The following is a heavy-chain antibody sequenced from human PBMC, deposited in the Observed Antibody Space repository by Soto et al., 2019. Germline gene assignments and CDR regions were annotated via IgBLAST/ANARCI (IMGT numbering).Heavy chain of an antibody. V-gene: IGHV1-69*02. CDR2: IIPILGIA. D-gene: IGHD4-17*01. CDR1: GGTFSSYT. CDR3: ARATVTNPPAEYCQH. J-gene: IGHJ1*01. Sequence: QVQLVQSGAEVKKPGSSVKVSCKASGGTFSSYTISWVRQAPGQGLEWMGRIIPILGIANYAQKFQGRVTITADKSTSTAYMELSSLRSEDTAVYYCARATVTNPPAEYCQHWGQGTLFTVSS.